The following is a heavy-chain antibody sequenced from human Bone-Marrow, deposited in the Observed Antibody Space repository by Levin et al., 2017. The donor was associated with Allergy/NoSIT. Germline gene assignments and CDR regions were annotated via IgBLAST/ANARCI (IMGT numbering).Heavy chain of an antibody. D-gene: IGHD3-16*01. CDR2: ISRSGTYK. CDR3: ARGGAFPGPIPPSDN. V-gene: IGHV3-21*01. J-gene: IGHJ4*02. Sequence: GESLKISCAGSGFNITNYGMNWVRQAPGKGLEWVSSISRSGTYKYYPNSMHGRVTISTDNAKNSLYLQMNSLTVEDTAGYYFARGGAFPGPIPPSDNWGQGILVTVSS. CDR1: GFNITNYG.